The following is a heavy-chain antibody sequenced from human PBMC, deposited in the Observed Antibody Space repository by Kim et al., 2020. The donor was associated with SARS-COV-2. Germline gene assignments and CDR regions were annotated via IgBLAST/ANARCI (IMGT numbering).Heavy chain of an antibody. D-gene: IGHD4-4*01. CDR2: ISGSGGDT. CDR1: GFTFSTYA. V-gene: IGHV3-23*01. CDR3: AKSYGGNYPGSFDI. J-gene: IGHJ3*02. Sequence: GGSLRLSCAASGFTFSTYAMSWVRQAPGKGLEWVSAISGSGGDTYYADSVKGRFTISRDNSKNTLYLQMNSLRAEDTALYYCAKSYGGNYPGSFDIWGQAPMVTVSS.